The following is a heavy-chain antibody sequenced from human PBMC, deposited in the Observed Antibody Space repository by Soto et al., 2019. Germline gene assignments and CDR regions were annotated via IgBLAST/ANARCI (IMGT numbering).Heavy chain of an antibody. CDR1: GFSLTTNAMC. V-gene: IGHV2-70*01. CDR2: INWDDDK. D-gene: IGHD3-10*01. J-gene: IGHJ6*02. CDR3: ARAYGSGNYFLYYGMDV. Sequence: SGPTLVNPTQTLTLTCTFSGFSLTTNAMCVTWICQPPGKALEWLALINWDDDKYYSTFLKTRLTISKDTSKNQVVLTMTNMDPVDTATYYCARAYGSGNYFLYYGMDVWGQGTAVTVS.